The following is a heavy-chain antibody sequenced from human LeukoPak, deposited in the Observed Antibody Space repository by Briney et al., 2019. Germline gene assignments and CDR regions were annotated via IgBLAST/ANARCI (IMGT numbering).Heavy chain of an antibody. CDR1: GGTFSSYA. CDR3: AREKGYCSSTSCSPDY. V-gene: IGHV1-69*13. J-gene: IGHJ4*02. D-gene: IGHD2-2*01. CDR2: IIPIFGTA. Sequence: GASVKVSCKASGGTFSSYAISWVRQAPGQGLGWMGGIIPIFGTANYAQKFQGRVTITADESTSTAYMELSSLRSEDTAVYYCAREKGYCSSTSCSPDYWGQGTLVTVSS.